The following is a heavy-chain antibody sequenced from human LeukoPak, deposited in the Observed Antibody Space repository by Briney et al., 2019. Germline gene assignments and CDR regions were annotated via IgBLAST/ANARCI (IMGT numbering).Heavy chain of an antibody. V-gene: IGHV4-39*01. Sequence: PSETLSLTCTVSGGSISSSSYYWGWIRQPPGKGLEWIGSIYYSGSTYYNPSLKSRVTISVDTSKNQFSLKLSSVTAADTAVYYCARHRWTIVGATESWFDPWGQGTLVTVSS. CDR1: GGSISSSSYY. CDR2: IYYSGST. J-gene: IGHJ5*02. D-gene: IGHD1-26*01. CDR3: ARHRWTIVGATESWFDP.